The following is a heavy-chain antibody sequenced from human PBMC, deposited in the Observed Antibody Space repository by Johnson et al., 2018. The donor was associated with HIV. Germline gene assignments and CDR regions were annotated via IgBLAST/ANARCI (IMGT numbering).Heavy chain of an antibody. CDR1: GFTFSTYA. CDR2: ISYDGSNK. Sequence: VQLMESGGGLVKPGGSLRLSCAASGFTFSTYAMHWVRQAPGKGLEWVAVISYDGSNKYYADSVKGRFTISRDNSKNTLYLQMNSLRAEDTAMYYCARRIAAADDAFDIWGQGTMVTVSS. D-gene: IGHD6-25*01. J-gene: IGHJ3*02. V-gene: IGHV3-30*04. CDR3: ARRIAAADDAFDI.